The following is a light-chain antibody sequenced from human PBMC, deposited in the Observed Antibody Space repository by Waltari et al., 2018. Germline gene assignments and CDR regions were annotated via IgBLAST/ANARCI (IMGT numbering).Light chain of an antibody. CDR3: QQSSSTPQST. Sequence: DIQMTQSPSSLSASVGDRVTITCRASQSIISYLNWYQQKPGRAPKLLIYAASSLRSGVPSRFSGSGSGTDFTLTISSLQPEDFATYYCQQSSSTPQSTFGQGTRLEIK. V-gene: IGKV1-39*01. J-gene: IGKJ5*01. CDR2: AAS. CDR1: QSIISY.